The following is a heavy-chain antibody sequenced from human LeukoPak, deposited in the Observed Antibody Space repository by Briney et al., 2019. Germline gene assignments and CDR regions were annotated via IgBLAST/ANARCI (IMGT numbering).Heavy chain of an antibody. CDR2: ISGSGGST. CDR1: GFTFSSYA. J-gene: IGHJ6*02. CDR3: AKGDILTGYRPRYYYGMDV. V-gene: IGHV3-23*01. Sequence: PGGSLRLSCAASGFTFSSYAMSWVRQAPGKGLEWVSAISGSGGSTYYADSVKGRFTISRDNAKNSLYLQMNSLRAEDTAVYYCAKGDILTGYRPRYYYGMDVWGQGTTVTVSS. D-gene: IGHD3-9*01.